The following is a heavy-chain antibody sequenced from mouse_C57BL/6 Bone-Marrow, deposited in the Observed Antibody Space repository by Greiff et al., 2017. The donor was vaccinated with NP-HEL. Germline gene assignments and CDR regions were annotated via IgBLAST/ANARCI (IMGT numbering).Heavy chain of an antibody. CDR1: GYTFTDYY. CDR2: INTYNGGT. J-gene: IGHJ2*01. V-gene: IGHV1-19*01. Sequence: VQLQQSGPVLVKPGASVKMSCKASGYTFTDYYMNWVKQSHGKSLEWIGVINTYNGGTRSNQQFKGKATLPVDKSSSKAYMELNSMTSEDSAVYYCARDPNYYGSSLSDYWGQGTTLTVSS. D-gene: IGHD1-1*01. CDR3: ARDPNYYGSSLSDY.